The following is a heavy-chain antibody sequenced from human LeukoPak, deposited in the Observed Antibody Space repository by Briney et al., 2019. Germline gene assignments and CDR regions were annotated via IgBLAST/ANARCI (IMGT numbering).Heavy chain of an antibody. D-gene: IGHD1-26*01. V-gene: IGHV1-46*01. CDR3: ATQSAVGATTQSDY. CDR2: INPRGGST. Sequence: ASVKVSCKASGYTFTSYYMHWMRQAPGQGPEWMGIINPRGGSTDYAQKFQGRVTMTEDTSTDTAYMELSSLRSEDTAVYYCATQSAVGATTQSDYWGQGTLVTVSS. J-gene: IGHJ4*02. CDR1: GYTFTSYY.